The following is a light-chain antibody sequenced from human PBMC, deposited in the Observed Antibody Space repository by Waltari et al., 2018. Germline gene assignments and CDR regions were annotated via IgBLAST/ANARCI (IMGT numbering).Light chain of an antibody. CDR1: QSVSSY. J-gene: IGKJ2*01. CDR2: DAS. CDR3: QQRSNWYT. V-gene: IGKV3-11*01. Sequence: PATLSLSPGERATLSCRASQSVSSYLAWYQQKPGQAPRLLIYDASNRATGIPARFSGSGSGTDFTLTISSLEPEDFAVYYCQQRSNWYTFGQGTKLEIK.